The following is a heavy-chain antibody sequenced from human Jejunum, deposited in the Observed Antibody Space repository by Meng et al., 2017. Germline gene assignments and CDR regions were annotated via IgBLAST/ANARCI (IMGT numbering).Heavy chain of an antibody. V-gene: IGHV4-59*01. CDR1: GDSMTNSY. D-gene: IGHD3-10*01. Sequence: QVQLRQPGPGPLKHSENLSLTCTVSGDSMTNSYWSWIRQPPGKGLEWIGYVYFGGTTNYSPSLKSRVTISLDTSENQFSLKLNSVTAADTAVYFCARATFTYGWGHNSWGQGTLVTVSS. CDR3: ARATFTYGWGHNS. CDR2: VYFGGTT. J-gene: IGHJ4*02.